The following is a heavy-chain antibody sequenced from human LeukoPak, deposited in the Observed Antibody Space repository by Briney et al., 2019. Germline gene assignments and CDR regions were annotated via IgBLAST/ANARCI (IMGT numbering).Heavy chain of an antibody. D-gene: IGHD6-6*01. Sequence: GGSLRLSCAASGFTFTNYWMSWVRQAPGKGLEWVANIKQDGSEKYYVDSVKGRFTISRDNAKNSLYLQMNSLRAEDTAVYYCARVQAARLDYWGQGTLVTVSS. CDR3: ARVQAARLDY. J-gene: IGHJ4*02. CDR1: GFTFTNYW. V-gene: IGHV3-7*01. CDR2: IKQDGSEK.